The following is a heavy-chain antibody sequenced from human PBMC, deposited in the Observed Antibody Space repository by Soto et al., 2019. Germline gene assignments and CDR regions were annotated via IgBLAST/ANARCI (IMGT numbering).Heavy chain of an antibody. CDR2: IYHSGYT. CDR3: ARAHYGDYGYGMDV. Sequence: QLQLQESGSGVVKPSQTLSLTCAVSGGSISSGGYSWSWIRQPPGKGLEWIGYIYHSGYTYCNPSLKSRVTISVDRSKNQFSLKLSSVTAADTAVYYCARAHYGDYGYGMDVWGQGTTVTVSS. J-gene: IGHJ6*02. V-gene: IGHV4-30-2*01. CDR1: GGSISSGGYS. D-gene: IGHD4-17*01.